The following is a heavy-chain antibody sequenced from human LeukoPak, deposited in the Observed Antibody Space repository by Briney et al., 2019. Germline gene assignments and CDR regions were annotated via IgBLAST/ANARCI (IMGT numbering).Heavy chain of an antibody. J-gene: IGHJ4*02. CDR2: IKQDGSEK. D-gene: IGHD1-26*01. Sequence: PGGSLRLSCAASGFTFSSYWMSWVRQAPGKGLEWVANIKQDGSEKYYVDSVKGRFTISRDNAKNSLYLQMNSLRAEDTAVYYCAKGNTPSGSYPDWDYWGQGTLVTVSS. CDR1: GFTFSSYW. CDR3: AKGNTPSGSYPDWDY. V-gene: IGHV3-7*03.